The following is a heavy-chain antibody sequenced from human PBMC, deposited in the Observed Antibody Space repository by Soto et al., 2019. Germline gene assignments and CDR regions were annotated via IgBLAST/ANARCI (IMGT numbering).Heavy chain of an antibody. D-gene: IGHD3-9*01. CDR3: AKDRDDIGRVDVFDI. Sequence: EVQLLESGGGLVQPGGSLRLSCAASGFTFSSYAMTWVRQAPGKGLEWVSAISGSGGTTYYADSVKGRFTISRDNSKNTLYLQMNSLRAEYAAVYYCAKDRDDIGRVDVFDIWGQGTMVTVSS. CDR1: GFTFSSYA. J-gene: IGHJ3*02. V-gene: IGHV3-23*01. CDR2: ISGSGGTT.